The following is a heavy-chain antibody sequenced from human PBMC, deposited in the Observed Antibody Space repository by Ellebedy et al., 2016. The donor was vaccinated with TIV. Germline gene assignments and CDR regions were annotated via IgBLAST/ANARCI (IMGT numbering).Heavy chain of an antibody. CDR2: LTADGRST. J-gene: IGHJ4*02. V-gene: IGHV3-23*01. Sequence: GGSLRLXXAASGFSLNNSFMSWLRQAPGKGLEWVSTLTADGRSTYFADSVKGRFTISRDNSKNTVYLQMNSLRSEDTAVYYCRPGHYSDAWGQGTLVTVSS. CDR3: RPGHYSDA. CDR1: GFSLNNSF.